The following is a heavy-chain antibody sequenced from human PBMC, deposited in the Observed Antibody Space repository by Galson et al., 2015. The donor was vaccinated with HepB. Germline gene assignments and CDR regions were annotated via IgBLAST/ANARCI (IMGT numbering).Heavy chain of an antibody. CDR1: GFIFDDYA. Sequence: SLRLSCAASGFIFDDYAIHWVRQGPGKGLEWVSGISWNSGSTGYADSVKGRFTISRDDAKNSVYLQMNSLRVEDTALYFCGKGLRTGPYHQNFDSWGQGTLVTVSS. CDR3: GKGLRTGPYHQNFDS. V-gene: IGHV3-9*01. J-gene: IGHJ4*02. D-gene: IGHD3/OR15-3a*01. CDR2: ISWNSGST.